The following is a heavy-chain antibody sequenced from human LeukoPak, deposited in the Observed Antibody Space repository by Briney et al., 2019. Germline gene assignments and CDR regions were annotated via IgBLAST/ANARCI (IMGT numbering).Heavy chain of an antibody. CDR1: GYTFTSYG. CDR3: ANTVVPAAQFDY. Sequence: ASVKVSCKASGYTFTSYGISWVRQAPGQGVEWMGWINPNSGGTNYAQKFQGRVTITRDTSISTAYMELSRLRSDDTAVYYCANTVVPAAQFDYWGQGTLVTVSS. CDR2: INPNSGGT. V-gene: IGHV1-2*02. D-gene: IGHD2-2*01. J-gene: IGHJ4*02.